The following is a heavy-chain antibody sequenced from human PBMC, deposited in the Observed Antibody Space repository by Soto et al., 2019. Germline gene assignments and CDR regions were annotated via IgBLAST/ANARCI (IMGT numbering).Heavy chain of an antibody. CDR3: ARGYWGYLAWFEP. CDR1: GYTFTSYA. CDR2: INAGNGNT. D-gene: IGHD2-15*01. V-gene: IGHV1-3*01. Sequence: QVQLVQSGAGVKKPGASVKVSCKASGYTFTSYAMHWVRQAPGQRLEWMGWINAGNGNTKYSQKFQGRVTITRDTTASTAYMELSSLMSIDTAVYYFARGYWGYLAWFEPWGQGTLVTVSS. J-gene: IGHJ5*02.